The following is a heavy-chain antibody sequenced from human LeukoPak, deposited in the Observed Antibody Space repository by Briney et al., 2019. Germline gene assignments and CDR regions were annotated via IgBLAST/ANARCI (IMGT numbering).Heavy chain of an antibody. V-gene: IGHV3-73*01. CDR1: GFTFSGSA. D-gene: IGHD6-19*01. Sequence: GGSLRLSCAASGFTFSGSAMPWVRQASGKGLEWVGRIRSKANSSATAYAASVKGRFTISRDDSKNTAYLQMNSLKTEDTAVYYCTRYSSGWYYFDYWGQGTLVTVSS. J-gene: IGHJ4*02. CDR2: IRSKANSSAT. CDR3: TRYSSGWYYFDY.